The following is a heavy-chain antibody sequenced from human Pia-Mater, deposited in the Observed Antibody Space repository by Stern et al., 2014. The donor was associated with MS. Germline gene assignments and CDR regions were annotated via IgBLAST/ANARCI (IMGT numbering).Heavy chain of an antibody. V-gene: IGHV1-3*01. D-gene: IGHD3-22*01. CDR1: GPTFPPYP. CDR2: INAGNGDT. Sequence: QVQLVQSGAEVPTPPPPPPPPPPPPGPTFPPYPLHWVRQPPGPRFERLGWINAGNGDTKYSQNFQGRVTITSDTSANTAYMELTSLKSVDTAVYYCARLHYDSSGSGGDWGQGTLVTVSS. J-gene: IGHJ4*02. CDR3: ARLHYDSSGSGGD.